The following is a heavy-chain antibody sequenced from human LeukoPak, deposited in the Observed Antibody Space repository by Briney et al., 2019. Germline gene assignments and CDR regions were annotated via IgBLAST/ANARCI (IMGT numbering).Heavy chain of an antibody. Sequence: GGSLRLSCAASGFTFSRYWMSWVRQAPGKGLEWVANIKQDGSEKYYVDSVKGRFTISRDNAENSLYLQMNSLRAEDTAVYYCARVYYDNPPDYWGQGTLVTVSS. J-gene: IGHJ4*02. D-gene: IGHD3-22*01. V-gene: IGHV3-7*01. CDR1: GFTFSRYW. CDR3: ARVYYDNPPDY. CDR2: IKQDGSEK.